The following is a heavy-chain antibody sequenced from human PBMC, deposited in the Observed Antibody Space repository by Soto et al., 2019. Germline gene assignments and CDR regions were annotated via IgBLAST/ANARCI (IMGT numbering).Heavy chain of an antibody. Sequence: FLRLSCAASGFIFTNYAMNWVRQAPGKGLEWVSVIGGRGNSAYYADSVQGRFTISRDNSKNTLSLQMSSLTADDTAIYYCVREGRGSFDFWGRGTMVTVSS. V-gene: IGHV3-23*01. CDR3: VREGRGSFDF. CDR2: IGGRGNSA. J-gene: IGHJ3*01. CDR1: GFIFTNYA. D-gene: IGHD5-12*01.